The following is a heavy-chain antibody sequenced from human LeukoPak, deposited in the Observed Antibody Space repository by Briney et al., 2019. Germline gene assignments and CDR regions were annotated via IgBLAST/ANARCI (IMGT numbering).Heavy chain of an antibody. J-gene: IGHJ4*02. D-gene: IGHD3-16*02. V-gene: IGHV4-38-2*01. Sequence: SETLSLTCAVSNYSISSGYYWGWIRPPPGKGLEWIGSIYHRGNTYYNPSLKSRVTISVDTSKNQFSLKLSSVTAADTAVYYCARIRMITFGGVIVRTYYFDYWGQGTLVTVSS. CDR2: IYHRGNT. CDR3: ARIRMITFGGVIVRTYYFDY. CDR1: NYSISSGYY.